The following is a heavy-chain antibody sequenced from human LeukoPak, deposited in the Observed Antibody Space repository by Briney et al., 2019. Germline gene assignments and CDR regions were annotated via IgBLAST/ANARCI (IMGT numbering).Heavy chain of an antibody. CDR3: ARYRAYSSGWYGDFDY. J-gene: IGHJ4*02. CDR2: ISAYNGNT. CDR1: GYTLTSYG. V-gene: IGHV1-18*01. D-gene: IGHD6-19*01. Sequence: GASVKVSCKASGYTLTSYGISWVRQAPGQGLEWMGWISAYNGNTNYAQKLQGRVTMTTDTSTSTAYMELRSLRSDDTAVYYCARYRAYSSGWYGDFDYWGQATLVTVSS.